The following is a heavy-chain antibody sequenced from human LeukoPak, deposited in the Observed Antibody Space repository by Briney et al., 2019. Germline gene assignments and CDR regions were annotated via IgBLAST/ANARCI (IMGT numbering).Heavy chain of an antibody. CDR2: ISGSGVTT. D-gene: IGHD6-19*01. J-gene: IGHJ4*02. V-gene: IGHV3-23*01. CDR3: AKADSSGWYFDY. Sequence: GGSRRLSCAASGFTFSSYAMSWVRQAPGKGLEWVSGISGSGVTTYYADSVKGRFTISRDNSKNTLYLQMNSLRAEDTAVYYCAKADSSGWYFDYWGQGTLVTVSS. CDR1: GFTFSSYA.